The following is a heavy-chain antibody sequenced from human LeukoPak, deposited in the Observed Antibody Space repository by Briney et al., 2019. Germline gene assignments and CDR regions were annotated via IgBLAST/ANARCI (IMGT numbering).Heavy chain of an antibody. CDR1: GYTFTSYA. Sequence: ASVKVSCKASGYTFTSYAMNWVRQAPGQGLEWMGWINTNTGNPTYAQGFTGRFVFSLDTSVSTAYLQISSLKAEDTAVYYCATQYSGWYDVPWFDPWGQGTLVTVSS. D-gene: IGHD6-19*01. J-gene: IGHJ5*02. CDR2: INTNTGNP. CDR3: ATQYSGWYDVPWFDP. V-gene: IGHV7-4-1*02.